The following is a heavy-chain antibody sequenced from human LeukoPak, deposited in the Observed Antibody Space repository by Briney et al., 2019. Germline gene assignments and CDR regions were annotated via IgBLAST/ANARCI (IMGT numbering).Heavy chain of an antibody. D-gene: IGHD4-17*01. CDR1: GFTFSSYA. V-gene: IGHV3-23*01. Sequence: GGSPRLSCAASGFTFSSYAMSWIRQVPAKGLEWVSAISTTTYYADFVEGRFTISRDNSKNTLYLQMNSLRAEDTAVYYCAKPIGPRYGDYHNSCFDSRGQGTLVTVSS. J-gene: IGHJ5*01. CDR2: ISTTT. CDR3: AKPIGPRYGDYHNSCFDS.